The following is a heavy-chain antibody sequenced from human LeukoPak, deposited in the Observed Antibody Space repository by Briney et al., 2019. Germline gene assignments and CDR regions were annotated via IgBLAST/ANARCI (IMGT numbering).Heavy chain of an antibody. V-gene: IGHV1-24*01. CDR3: ATAGPGRSNGFDY. D-gene: IGHD3-16*01. CDR2: FDPEDGKA. Sequence: ASVKVSCKVSGYTLTELSMHWVRQAPGKGLEWMGGFDPEDGKAIYAQKFQGRVTMTEDTSTDTAYMELSSLRSEDTAVYYCATAGPGRSNGFDYWGQGTLVTVSS. J-gene: IGHJ4*02. CDR1: GYTLTELS.